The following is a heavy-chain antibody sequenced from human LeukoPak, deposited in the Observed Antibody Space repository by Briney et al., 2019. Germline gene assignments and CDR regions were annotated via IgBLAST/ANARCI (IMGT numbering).Heavy chain of an antibody. Sequence: ALVKVSCKASGYTFTSYGISWVRQAPGQGLEWMGWISAYNGNTNYAQKLQGRVTMTTDTSTSTAYMELRSLRSDDTAVYYCARDLGIFGVVTYYYYYYMDVWGKGTTVTVSS. J-gene: IGHJ6*03. CDR1: GYTFTSYG. CDR2: ISAYNGNT. D-gene: IGHD3-3*01. V-gene: IGHV1-18*01. CDR3: ARDLGIFGVVTYYYYYYMDV.